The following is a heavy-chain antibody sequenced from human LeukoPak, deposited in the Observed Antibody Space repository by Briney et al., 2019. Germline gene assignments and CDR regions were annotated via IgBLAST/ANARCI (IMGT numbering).Heavy chain of an antibody. V-gene: IGHV3-23*01. Sequence: GGSLRLSCAASGFTFSSYAMSWVRQAPGKGLEWVSAISGSGGSTYYADSVKGRFTIPRDNSKNTLYLQMNSLRAEDTAVYYCAKGGYDGWGAFDYWGQGTLVTVSS. J-gene: IGHJ4*02. CDR1: GFTFSSYA. CDR3: AKGGYDGWGAFDY. D-gene: IGHD1-26*01. CDR2: ISGSGGST.